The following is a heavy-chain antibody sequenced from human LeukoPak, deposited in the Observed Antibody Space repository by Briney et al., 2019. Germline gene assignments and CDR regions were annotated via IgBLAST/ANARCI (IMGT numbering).Heavy chain of an antibody. Sequence: PSETLSLTCTVSGGSVSSGSYYWSWIRQPPGKGLEWIGYIYYSGSTNYNPSLKSRVTISVDTSKNQFSLKLSSVTAADTAVYYCARAHYSSSWYKTNEPYYFDYWGQGTLVTVSP. CDR2: IYYSGST. CDR3: ARAHYSSSWYKTNEPYYFDY. J-gene: IGHJ4*02. V-gene: IGHV4-61*01. D-gene: IGHD6-13*01. CDR1: GGSVSSGSYY.